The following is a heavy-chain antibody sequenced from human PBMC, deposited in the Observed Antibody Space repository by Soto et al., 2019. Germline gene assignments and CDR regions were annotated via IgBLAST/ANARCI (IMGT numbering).Heavy chain of an antibody. V-gene: IGHV1-2*06. D-gene: IGHD2-15*01. CDR2: INPNSGAT. Sequence: QVQLVQSGAEVKKPGTSVKVSCKASGYTFTGYFIHWLRHAPGQGLEWMGRINPNSGATNYARKFHDRGTMTRDTSINTAYMELSSLRPHDTPIYYCANLPPTPDWFDPWGQGTLVTVSS. J-gene: IGHJ5*02. CDR1: GYTFTGYF. CDR3: ANLPPTPDWFDP.